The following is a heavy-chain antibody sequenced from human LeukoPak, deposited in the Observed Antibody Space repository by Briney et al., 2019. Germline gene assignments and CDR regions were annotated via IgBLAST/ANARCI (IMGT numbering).Heavy chain of an antibody. Sequence: SETLSLTCPVSGGSISRYYWRWIRQPPGKGLEGIGYIYYSGSTNYNPSLKSRVTISVDTSKNQFSLKLSSVTAADTAVYYCARGGYSGYDFAYWGQGTLVTVSS. V-gene: IGHV4-59*01. J-gene: IGHJ4*02. CDR2: IYYSGST. D-gene: IGHD5-12*01. CDR1: GGSISRYY. CDR3: ARGGYSGYDFAY.